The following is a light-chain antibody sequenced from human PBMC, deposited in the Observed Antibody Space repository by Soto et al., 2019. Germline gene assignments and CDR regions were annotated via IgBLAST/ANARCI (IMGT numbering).Light chain of an antibody. CDR2: GAS. Sequence: EIVLTQSPGPLSLSPGERATLSCRASQSVSSSYLAWYQQKPGQAPRLLIYGASSRASGIPARFSGSGSATDFTPTISILQSEYFAVYYCQSYNDWPFTFGQGTKVEI. CDR3: QSYNDWPFT. CDR1: QSVSSSY. V-gene: IGKV3-15*01. J-gene: IGKJ2*01.